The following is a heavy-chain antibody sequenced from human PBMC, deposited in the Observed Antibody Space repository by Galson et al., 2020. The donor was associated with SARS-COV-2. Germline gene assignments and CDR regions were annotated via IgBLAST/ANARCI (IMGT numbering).Heavy chain of an antibody. Sequence: ASVKVSCKASGYTFTSYYMHWVRQAPGQGLEWMGIINPSGGSTSYAQKFQGRVTMTRDTSTSTVYMELSSLRSEDTAVYYCARETYGVRYYYYMDVWGKGTTVTVSS. CDR2: INPSGGST. CDR1: GYTFTSYY. V-gene: IGHV1-46*01. D-gene: IGHD4-17*01. CDR3: ARETYGVRYYYYMDV. J-gene: IGHJ6*03.